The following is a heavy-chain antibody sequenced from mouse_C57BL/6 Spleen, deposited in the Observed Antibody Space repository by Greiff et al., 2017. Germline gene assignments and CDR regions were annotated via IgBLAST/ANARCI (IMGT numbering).Heavy chain of an antibody. D-gene: IGHD2-5*01. CDR2: INPNNGGT. V-gene: IGHV1-18*01. J-gene: IGHJ1*03. CDR1: GYTFTDYN. Sequence: VQLKQSGPELVKPGASVKIPCKASGYTFTDYNMDWVKQSHGKSLEWIGDINPNNGGTIYNQKFKGKATLTVDKSSSTAYMELRRLTSEDTAVYYCARGYYSNYWYFDVWGTGTTVTVSS. CDR3: ARGYYSNYWYFDV.